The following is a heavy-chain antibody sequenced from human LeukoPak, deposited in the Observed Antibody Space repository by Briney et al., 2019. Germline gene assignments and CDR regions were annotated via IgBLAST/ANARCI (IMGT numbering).Heavy chain of an antibody. Sequence: SETLSLTCAVYGGSLSGYYWNWIRQPPGKGLEWIGEINHSGSTNYNPSLKSRVAISVDTSKNQFSLKLYSVTAADTAVYYCARALPWFDPWGQGTLVTVSS. V-gene: IGHV4-34*01. CDR1: GGSLSGYY. CDR2: INHSGST. J-gene: IGHJ5*02. CDR3: ARALPWFDP.